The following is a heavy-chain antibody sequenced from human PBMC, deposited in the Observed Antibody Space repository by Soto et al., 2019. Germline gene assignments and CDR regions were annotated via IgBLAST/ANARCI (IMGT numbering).Heavy chain of an antibody. CDR1: GGSISSYY. D-gene: IGHD2-15*01. Sequence: SETLSLTCTVSGGSISSYYWSWIRQPPGKGLEWIGYIYYSGSTNYNPSLKSRVTISVDTSKNQFSLKLSSVTAADTAVYYCARAYCSGGSCYSAGGSDPWGQGTLVTVSS. J-gene: IGHJ5*02. CDR2: IYYSGST. CDR3: ARAYCSGGSCYSAGGSDP. V-gene: IGHV4-59*01.